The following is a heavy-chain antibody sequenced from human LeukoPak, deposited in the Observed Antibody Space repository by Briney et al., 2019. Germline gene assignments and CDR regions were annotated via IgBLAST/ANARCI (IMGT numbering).Heavy chain of an antibody. J-gene: IGHJ4*02. Sequence: PWASVKVSCKASGGTFSSYAISWVRQAPGQGLEGMGGIIPIFGTANYAQKFQGGVTITADKSTSTAYMELSSLRSEDTAVYYCARGRVEYYGSGSYSWVYWGQGTLVTVSS. CDR2: IIPIFGTA. D-gene: IGHD3-10*01. CDR3: ARGRVEYYGSGSYSWVY. V-gene: IGHV1-69*06. CDR1: GGTFSSYA.